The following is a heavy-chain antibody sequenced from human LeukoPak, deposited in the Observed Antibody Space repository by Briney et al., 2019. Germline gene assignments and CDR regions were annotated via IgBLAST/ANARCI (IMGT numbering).Heavy chain of an antibody. CDR3: AKDRNDILTGHGPSGAEYFQH. D-gene: IGHD3-9*01. Sequence: GGSLRLSCAASGFTFSSYAMSWVRQAPGKGLEWVSAISGSGGSTYYADSVKGRFTISRDNSKNMLYLQMNSLRAEDTAVYYCAKDRNDILTGHGPSGAEYFQHWGQGTLVTVSS. J-gene: IGHJ1*01. CDR2: ISGSGGST. V-gene: IGHV3-23*01. CDR1: GFTFSSYA.